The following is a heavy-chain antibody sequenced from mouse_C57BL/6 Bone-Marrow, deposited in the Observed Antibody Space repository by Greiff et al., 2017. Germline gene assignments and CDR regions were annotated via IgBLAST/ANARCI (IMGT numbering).Heavy chain of an antibody. CDR1: GFTFSDAW. CDR3: TGGYSTLGFDY. V-gene: IGHV6-6*01. D-gene: IGHD2-5*01. J-gene: IGHJ2*01. Sequence: EVKLMESGGGLVQPGGSMKLSCAASGFTFSDAWLDWVRQSPEKGLEWVAEIRNKANNHATYYAESVKGRFTISRDDSKSSVYLQMNSLRAEDTGIYYCTGGYSTLGFDYWGQGTTLTVSS. CDR2: IRNKANNHAT.